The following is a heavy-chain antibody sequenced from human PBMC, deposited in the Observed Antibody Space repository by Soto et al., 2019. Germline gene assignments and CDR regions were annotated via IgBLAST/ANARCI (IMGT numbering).Heavy chain of an antibody. CDR3: LKDINRGGLDV. V-gene: IGHV3-30-3*02. J-gene: IGHJ6*02. D-gene: IGHD1-20*01. Sequence: GGSMRLSSAASGFTFSSYAMHWVSQAPGKGLEWVAVISYDGSNKYYADSVKGRFTISRDNSKNSLYLQMNSLRPEDTALYYCLKDINRGGLDVWGQGTTVTVSS. CDR1: GFTFSSYA. CDR2: ISYDGSNK.